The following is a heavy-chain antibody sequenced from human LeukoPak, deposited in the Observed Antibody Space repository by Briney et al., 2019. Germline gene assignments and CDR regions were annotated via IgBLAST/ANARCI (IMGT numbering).Heavy chain of an antibody. Sequence: GGSLRLSCAASGFTFSRYGMQWARQAPGKGLEWVAIISYDGTVKNYADSVKGRFTISRDNSKNTLYLHMNSLRDEDTAVFYCAKSWGVEYSSGFYSGVEYWGQGTLVTVSS. V-gene: IGHV3-30*18. CDR1: GFTFSRYG. D-gene: IGHD3-22*01. J-gene: IGHJ4*02. CDR2: ISYDGTVK. CDR3: AKSWGVEYSSGFYSGVEY.